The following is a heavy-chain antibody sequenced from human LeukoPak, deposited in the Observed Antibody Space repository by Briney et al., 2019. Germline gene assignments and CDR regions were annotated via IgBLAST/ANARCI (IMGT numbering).Heavy chain of an antibody. Sequence: GGSLRLSCAASGFTFSSYSMNWVRQAPGKGLEWVSSISSSSSYIYYADSVKGRFTISRDNAKNSLYLQMNSLRAEDTALYYCAKEGGFPYYFFDYWGQGTLVTVSS. CDR2: ISSSSSYI. J-gene: IGHJ4*02. CDR1: GFTFSSYS. D-gene: IGHD5-12*01. V-gene: IGHV3-21*04. CDR3: AKEGGFPYYFFDY.